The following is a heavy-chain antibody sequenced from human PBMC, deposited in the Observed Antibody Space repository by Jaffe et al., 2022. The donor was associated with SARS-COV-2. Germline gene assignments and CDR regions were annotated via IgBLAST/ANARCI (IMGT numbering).Heavy chain of an antibody. Sequence: QVQLVQSGAEVKKPGASVKVSCKASGYTFTSYDINWVRQATGQGLEWMGWMNPNSGNTGYAQKFQGRVTMTRNTSISTAYMELSSLRSEDTAVYYCARGQTTVNYYYYYGMDVWGQGTTVTVSS. V-gene: IGHV1-8*01. CDR2: MNPNSGNT. CDR3: ARGQTTVNYYYYYGMDV. J-gene: IGHJ6*02. CDR1: GYTFTSYD. D-gene: IGHD4-4*01.